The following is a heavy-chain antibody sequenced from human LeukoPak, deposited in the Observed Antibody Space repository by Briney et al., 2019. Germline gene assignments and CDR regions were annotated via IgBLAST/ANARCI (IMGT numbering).Heavy chain of an antibody. CDR2: ISGSGGST. V-gene: IGHV3-23*01. CDR3: AKGFGVVTWSFDY. CDR1: GFTFSNYA. J-gene: IGHJ4*02. D-gene: IGHD3-3*01. Sequence: GGSLRLSCAASGFTFSNYAMSWVRQAPGKGLEWVSAISGSGGSTYYADSVKGRFTISRDNSKNTLYLQMSSLRAEDTAVYYCAKGFGVVTWSFDYWGQGTLVTVSS.